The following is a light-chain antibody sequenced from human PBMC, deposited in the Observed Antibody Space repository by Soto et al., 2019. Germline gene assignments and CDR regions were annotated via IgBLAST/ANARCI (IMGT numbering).Light chain of an antibody. Sequence: EIVLTQSPATLSSSPGERATLSCRASQSISSDLAWFQKKPGQAPRLLIHGASNRAPGIPARFSGSGSGTDFTLIISSLEPEDFAVYYCQQRSNGITFGQGTRLEI. CDR3: QQRSNGIT. CDR2: GAS. CDR1: QSISSD. J-gene: IGKJ5*01. V-gene: IGKV3-11*01.